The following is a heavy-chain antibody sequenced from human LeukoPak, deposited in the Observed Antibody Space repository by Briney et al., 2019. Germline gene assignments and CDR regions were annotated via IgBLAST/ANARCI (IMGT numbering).Heavy chain of an antibody. Sequence: GSLRLSCAASGFTLSSHAMNWVRQAPGKGLEWIGEINHSGSTNYNPSLKSRVTISVDTSKNQFSLKLSSVTAADTAVYYCARGVVVVPAAMSFDYWGQGTLVTVSS. CDR3: ARGVVVVPAAMSFDY. CDR2: INHSGST. D-gene: IGHD2-2*01. J-gene: IGHJ4*02. CDR1: GFTLSSHA. V-gene: IGHV4-34*01.